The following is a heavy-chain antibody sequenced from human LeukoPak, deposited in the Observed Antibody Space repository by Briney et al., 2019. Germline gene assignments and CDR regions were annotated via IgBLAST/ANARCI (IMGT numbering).Heavy chain of an antibody. CDR2: FDPENGET. CDR1: GYTFTELS. D-gene: IGHD5-12*01. J-gene: IGHJ4*02. CDR3: ATSLPGIPLHLTTWLTYFFAY. Sequence: ASVKVSCKVSGYTFTELSIHWVRQAPGKGLEWMGGFDPENGETNYAQKFQGRVTMTEDTSTDTAYMELSSLRSEDTAVYYCATSLPGIPLHLTTWLTYFFAYCGQPTLVT. V-gene: IGHV1-24*01.